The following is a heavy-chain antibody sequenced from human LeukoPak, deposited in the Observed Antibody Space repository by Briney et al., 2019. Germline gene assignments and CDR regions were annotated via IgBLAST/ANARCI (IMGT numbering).Heavy chain of an antibody. Sequence: GGSLRLSCAASGFPFTSYAMHWVRQAPGKGLEWVAVISYDGSNKYYADSVKGRFTICRDNSKNTLYLQMNSLRAEDTAVYYCAIAGRDGYNYRVYYFDDWGQGTLVTVSS. V-gene: IGHV3-30-3*01. CDR3: AIAGRDGYNYRVYYFDD. CDR2: ISYDGSNK. J-gene: IGHJ4*02. CDR1: GFPFTSYA. D-gene: IGHD5-24*01.